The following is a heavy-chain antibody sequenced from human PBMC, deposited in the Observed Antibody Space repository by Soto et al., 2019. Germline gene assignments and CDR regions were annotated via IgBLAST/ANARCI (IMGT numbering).Heavy chain of an antibody. CDR2: IYYSGST. V-gene: IGHV4-31*03. Sequence: SETLSLTCTVSGGSISSGGYYWSWIRQHPGKGLEWIGYIYYSGSTYYNPSLKSRVTISVDTSKNQFSLKLSSVTAADTAVYYCAREGRPGVTHGDYYYYYGKDVWGQGTTVTVSS. CDR3: AREGRPGVTHGDYYYYYGKDV. CDR1: GGSISSGGYY. D-gene: IGHD2-21*02. J-gene: IGHJ6*02.